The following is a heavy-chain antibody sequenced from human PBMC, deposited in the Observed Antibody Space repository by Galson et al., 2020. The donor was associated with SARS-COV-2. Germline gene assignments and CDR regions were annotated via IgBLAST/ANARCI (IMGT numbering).Heavy chain of an antibody. Sequence: ASVTVSCKASGYTFSDYFIHWVRQAPGQGLAWMGWINPNRGVAQFAQKFQGRVTMTRDRSISTAYVELSGLTSDDTAVYYCARDHVSTMSRDEFDFWGQGTLVTVSS. V-gene: IGHV1-2*02. CDR1: GYTFSDYF. J-gene: IGHJ4*02. D-gene: IGHD3-10*01. CDR2: INPNRGVA. CDR3: ARDHVSTMSRDEFDF.